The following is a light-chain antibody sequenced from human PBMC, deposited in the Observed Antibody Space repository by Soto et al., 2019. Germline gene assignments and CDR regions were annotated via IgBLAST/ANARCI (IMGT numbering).Light chain of an antibody. CDR3: QQYNNWPPER. CDR1: QSVSSN. CDR2: GAS. V-gene: IGKV3-15*01. J-gene: IGKJ1*01. Sequence: EIVMTQSPATLSVSPGERATLSCRASQSVSSNLAWYQQKPGHAPRLLIYGASTRATGIPARFSGSGSGTEFTLNISSLQPADFAVYYCQQYNNWPPERFGQGTKVEI.